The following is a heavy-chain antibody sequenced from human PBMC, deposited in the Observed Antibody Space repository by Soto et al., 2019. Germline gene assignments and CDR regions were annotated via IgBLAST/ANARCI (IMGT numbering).Heavy chain of an antibody. CDR2: INAGNGNT. V-gene: IGHV1-3*01. CDR1: GYTFTSYA. CDR3: ARVPRPVVPAAAINWFDP. D-gene: IGHD2-2*01. J-gene: IGHJ5*02. Sequence: ASVKVSCKASGYTFTSYAMHWARQAHGQRLEWMGWINAGNGNTKYSQKFQGRVTITRDTSASTAYMELSSLRSDDTAVYYCARVPRPVVPAAAINWFDPRGQVPLGTVSS.